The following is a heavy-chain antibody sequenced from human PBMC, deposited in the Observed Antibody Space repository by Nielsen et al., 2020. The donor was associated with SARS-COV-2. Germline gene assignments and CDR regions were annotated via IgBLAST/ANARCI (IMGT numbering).Heavy chain of an antibody. CDR3: ALGVMDV. J-gene: IGHJ6*02. Sequence: GESLKISCEVSRFGLTTYTINWVRQAPGKGLEWVAHISSNGWTPYYADSVRGRFTISRDNAKASMYLQMNNVRPEDTAVYYCALGVMDVWGHGTTVTVSS. V-gene: IGHV3-48*01. CDR1: RFGLTTYT. CDR2: ISSNGWTP.